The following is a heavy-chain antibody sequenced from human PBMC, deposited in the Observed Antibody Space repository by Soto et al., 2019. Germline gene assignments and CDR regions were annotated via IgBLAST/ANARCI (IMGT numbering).Heavy chain of an antibody. CDR3: AGDWSYYDFWSETNWFDP. D-gene: IGHD3-3*01. Sequence: QVQLQESGPGLVKPSETLSLTCTVSGGSVSSGSYYWSWIRQPPGKGLEWIGYIYYSGSTNYNPSLKSRVTISVDTSKNQFSLKLSSVTAADTAVYYCAGDWSYYDFWSETNWFDPWGQGTLVTVSS. J-gene: IGHJ5*02. CDR2: IYYSGST. V-gene: IGHV4-61*01. CDR1: GGSVSSGSYY.